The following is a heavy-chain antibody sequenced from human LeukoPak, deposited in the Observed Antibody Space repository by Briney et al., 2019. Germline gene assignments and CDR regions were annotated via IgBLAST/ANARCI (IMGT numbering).Heavy chain of an antibody. CDR3: ARTVTIFGVVIINEGNY. CDR1: GFTFSDYY. CDR2: ISSSGSTI. J-gene: IGHJ4*02. V-gene: IGHV3-11*01. D-gene: IGHD3-3*01. Sequence: GGSLRLSCAASGFTFSDYYMSWIRQAPGKGLEWVSYISSSGSTIYYADSVKGRFTISRDNAKNSLYLQMNSLRAEDTAVYYCARTVTIFGVVIINEGNYWGQGTLVTVSS.